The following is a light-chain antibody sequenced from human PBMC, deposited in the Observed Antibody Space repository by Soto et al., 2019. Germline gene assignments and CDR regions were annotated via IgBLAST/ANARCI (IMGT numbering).Light chain of an antibody. J-gene: IGKJ2*02. V-gene: IGKV3-15*01. CDR2: GAS. CDR3: QQYSNWPCT. CDR1: QSVSSN. Sequence: EIVMTQSPATLSVSPGERATLSCRASQSVSSNLAWYQQKRGQAPRLLIYGASTRATGIPARFSGSGSGTEFTLTISSLQSEDFAFYYCQQYSNWPCTFGQGTKLEIK.